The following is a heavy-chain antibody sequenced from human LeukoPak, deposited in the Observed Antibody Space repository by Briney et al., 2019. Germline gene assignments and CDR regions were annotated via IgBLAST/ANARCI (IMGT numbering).Heavy chain of an antibody. Sequence: GGSLRLSCAASGFTFSSYGMHWVRQAPGKGLEWVAVIWYDGSNKFYADSVKGRFTISRDNSKNTLYLQMNSLRAEDTAVYYCARGGHWFDPWGQGTPVTVSS. J-gene: IGHJ5*02. CDR2: IWYDGSNK. V-gene: IGHV3-33*01. CDR1: GFTFSSYG. CDR3: ARGGHWFDP. D-gene: IGHD3-10*01.